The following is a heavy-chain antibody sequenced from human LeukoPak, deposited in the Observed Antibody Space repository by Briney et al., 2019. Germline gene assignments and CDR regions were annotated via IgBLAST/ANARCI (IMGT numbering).Heavy chain of an antibody. J-gene: IGHJ4*02. D-gene: IGHD2-2*02. Sequence: GRSLRLSCAASGFTVSSNYMSWVRQAPGKGLECGSVIYIGGSTYYADSVKGRFTISRDISKNTLYLQMNSLRAEDTAMYYCARLGFVVPAVIFDYWGQGTLVTVSS. CDR3: ARLGFVVPAVIFDY. CDR1: GFTVSSNY. V-gene: IGHV3-53*01. CDR2: IYIGGST.